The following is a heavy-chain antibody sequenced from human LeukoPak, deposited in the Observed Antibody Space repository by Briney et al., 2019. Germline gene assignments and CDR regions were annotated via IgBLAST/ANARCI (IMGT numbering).Heavy chain of an antibody. V-gene: IGHV3-23*01. J-gene: IGHJ4*02. Sequence: PGGSLRLSCAASRFTFSTYAMSWVRQAPGKGLEWVSSISASGVNTYYADSVKGRFTISRDNSKNTLYLQMNSLRAEDTAVYYCARGLDDSSGYYHPYGYWGQGTLVTVSS. D-gene: IGHD3-22*01. CDR1: RFTFSTYA. CDR3: ARGLDDSSGYYHPYGY. CDR2: ISASGVNT.